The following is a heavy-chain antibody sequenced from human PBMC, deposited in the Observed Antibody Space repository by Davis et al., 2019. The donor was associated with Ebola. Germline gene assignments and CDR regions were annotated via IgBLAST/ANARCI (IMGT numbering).Heavy chain of an antibody. CDR1: GGSFSGYY. Sequence: SETLSLTCAVYGGSFSGYYWSWIRQPPGKGLEWIGEINHSGSTNYNPSFKSRVTISVDTSKNQFSLKLSSVTAADTAVYYCARVVGSYYYGMDVWGQGTTVTVSS. D-gene: IGHD1-26*01. CDR3: ARVVGSYYYGMDV. V-gene: IGHV4-34*01. CDR2: INHSGST. J-gene: IGHJ6*02.